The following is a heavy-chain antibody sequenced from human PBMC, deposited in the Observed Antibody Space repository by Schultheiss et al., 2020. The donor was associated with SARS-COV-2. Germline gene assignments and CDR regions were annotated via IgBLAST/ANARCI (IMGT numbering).Heavy chain of an antibody. CDR1: GFTFSSYA. CDR3: AKDTPLTYYYDSSGSHYGMDV. V-gene: IGHV3-30-3*01. D-gene: IGHD3-22*01. J-gene: IGHJ6*02. CDR2: ISYDGSNK. Sequence: GGSLRLSCAASGFTFSSYAMHWVRQAPGKGLEWVAAISYDGSNKYYADSVKGRFTISRDNSKNTVYLQLNSLRAEDTAVYYCAKDTPLTYYYDSSGSHYGMDVWGQGTTVTVSS.